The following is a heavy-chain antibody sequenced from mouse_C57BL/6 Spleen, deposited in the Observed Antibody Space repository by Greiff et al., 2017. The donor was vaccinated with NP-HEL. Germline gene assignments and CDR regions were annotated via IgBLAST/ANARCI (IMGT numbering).Heavy chain of an antibody. CDR2: IDPSDSYT. Sequence: QVQLQQPGAELVMPGASVKLSCKASGYTFTSYWMHWVKQRPGQGLEWIGEIDPSDSYTNYNQKFKGKSTLTVDKSSSTAYMQLSSLTSEDSAVYYCARVDYGSSYGNYFDYWGQGTTLTVSS. CDR3: ARVDYGSSYGNYFDY. J-gene: IGHJ2*01. CDR1: GYTFTSYW. D-gene: IGHD1-1*01. V-gene: IGHV1-69*01.